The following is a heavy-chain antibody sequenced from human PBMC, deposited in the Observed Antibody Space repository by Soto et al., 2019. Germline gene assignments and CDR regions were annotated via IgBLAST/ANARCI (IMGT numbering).Heavy chain of an antibody. Sequence: QVLLVQSGAEVERPGASVKVSCKASGYIFTNYPIHWVRQAPGQRLEWMGWINPVNGDTGHSQKFHGRLTITRDTSATTAYMELSSLTSEDTAVYYCAKKAYFTSGNYHFDSWGQGTLVTVSS. D-gene: IGHD3-10*01. CDR3: AKKAYFTSGNYHFDS. V-gene: IGHV1-3*01. J-gene: IGHJ4*02. CDR2: INPVNGDT. CDR1: GYIFTNYP.